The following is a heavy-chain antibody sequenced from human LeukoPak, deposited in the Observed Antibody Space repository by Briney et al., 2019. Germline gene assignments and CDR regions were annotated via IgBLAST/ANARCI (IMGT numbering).Heavy chain of an antibody. CDR1: GFTFSSYA. Sequence: GGSLRLSCAASGFTFSSYAMSWVRQAPGKGLEWVSAIGGSGGTTYYADSVKGRFTISRDNSKDTLYLQMNSLRDEDTAVYYCTKRLKTSGWFATFDYWGQGTPVTVSS. V-gene: IGHV3-23*01. CDR3: TKRLKTSGWFATFDY. CDR2: IGGSGGTT. D-gene: IGHD6-19*01. J-gene: IGHJ4*02.